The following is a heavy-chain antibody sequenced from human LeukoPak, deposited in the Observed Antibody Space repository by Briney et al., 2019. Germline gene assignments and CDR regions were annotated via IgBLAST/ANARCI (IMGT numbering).Heavy chain of an antibody. Sequence: GGSLRLSCAASGFTFSSYSMNWVRQAPGRGLVWVSRIKSDEGSAAYADSVKGRFTISRDNAKNTLYLQMNSLRAEDTAVYYCATVFKGSSLQDYWGQGTLVTVSS. CDR2: IKSDEGSA. CDR1: GFTFSSYS. J-gene: IGHJ4*02. V-gene: IGHV3-74*03. D-gene: IGHD1-26*01. CDR3: ATVFKGSSLQDY.